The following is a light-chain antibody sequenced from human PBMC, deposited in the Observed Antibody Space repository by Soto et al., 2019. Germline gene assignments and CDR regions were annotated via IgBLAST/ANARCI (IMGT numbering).Light chain of an antibody. V-gene: IGKV3-11*01. CDR1: QDVSFY. Sequence: EIVLTQSPATLSLSPGERATLSCRASQDVSFYLTWYLQKPGQPPRLLIYDASTRATGLTARFSGSGSGTDFTLTISSLEPEDFAVYYCQQRSNWPPTFGGGTKVEIK. J-gene: IGKJ4*01. CDR3: QQRSNWPPT. CDR2: DAS.